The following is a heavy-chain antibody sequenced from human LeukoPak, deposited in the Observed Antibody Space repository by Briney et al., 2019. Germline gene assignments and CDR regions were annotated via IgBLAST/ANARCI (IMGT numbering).Heavy chain of an antibody. Sequence: GGSLRLSCAASGFTFSSYWMSWVRQAPGKGLEWVANIKKDGSEKYYVDSVKGRFTISRDNAKTSLYLQINSLKAEDTAVYYCARHLSGVTGYTYGRGIDYWGQGTLVTVSS. V-gene: IGHV3-7*01. J-gene: IGHJ4*02. CDR1: GFTFSSYW. CDR3: ARHLSGVTGYTYGRGIDY. D-gene: IGHD5-18*01. CDR2: IKKDGSEK.